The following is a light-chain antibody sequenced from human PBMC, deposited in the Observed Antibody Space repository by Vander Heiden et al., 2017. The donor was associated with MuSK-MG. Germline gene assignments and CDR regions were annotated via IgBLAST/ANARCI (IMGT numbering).Light chain of an antibody. CDR2: KAS. Sequence: TQSLSTLSASVGDRVTITCRASQSISSWLAWYQQKPGKAPKLLIYKASSLESGVPSRFSGRGSGTEFTLTISSLQPDDFATYYCQQYNSYAWTFGQGTKVEIK. CDR1: QSISSW. J-gene: IGKJ1*01. CDR3: QQYNSYAWT. V-gene: IGKV1-5*03.